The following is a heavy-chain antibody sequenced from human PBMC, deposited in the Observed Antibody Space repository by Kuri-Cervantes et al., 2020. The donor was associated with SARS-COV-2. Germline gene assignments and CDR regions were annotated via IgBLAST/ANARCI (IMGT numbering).Heavy chain of an antibody. Sequence: SETLSLTCTVSGDSITTSPYYWAWVRQPPGKVLEWIGSFYYGGSTYENPSLKSRVTMSVDTSQNQFSLKLSSVTAADTAVYYCRYSGWSGPYYYYMDVWGKGTTVTVSS. CDR1: GDSITTSPYY. D-gene: IGHD3-3*01. CDR3: RYSGWSGPYYYYMDV. V-gene: IGHV4-39*01. J-gene: IGHJ6*03. CDR2: FYYGGST.